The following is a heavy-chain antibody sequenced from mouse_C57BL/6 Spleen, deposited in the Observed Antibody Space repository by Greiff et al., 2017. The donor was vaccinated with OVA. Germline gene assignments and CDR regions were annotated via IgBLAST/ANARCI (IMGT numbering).Heavy chain of an antibody. D-gene: IGHD4-1*01. J-gene: IGHJ4*01. CDR2: ISSGGSYT. CDR3: ARHRANFYAMDY. CDR1: GFTFSSYG. Sequence: EVQLQESGGDLVKPGGSLKLSCAASGFTFSSYGMPWVRQTPDQRLEWVATISSGGSYTYYPDSVKGRFTISRDTAKNTPYLQMSSLKSEDSARDSCARHRANFYAMDYWGQGTSVTVSS. V-gene: IGHV5-6*01.